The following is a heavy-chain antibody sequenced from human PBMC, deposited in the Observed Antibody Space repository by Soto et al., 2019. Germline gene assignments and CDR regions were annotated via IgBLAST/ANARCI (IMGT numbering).Heavy chain of an antibody. V-gene: IGHV1-69*02. CDR1: GGTFSSYT. CDR3: ARFRGSYGMDD. J-gene: IGHJ6*02. Sequence: QVQLVQSGAEVKHPGHSVTVSCKASGGTFSSYTISWVRQAPGQGLEWMGRIIPSLGIPNYAQKFQGRVTITADKSTSTAYMELSSLRSEDTAVYYCARFRGSYGMDDWGQGTTVTVSS. CDR2: IIPSLGIP. D-gene: IGHD3-10*01.